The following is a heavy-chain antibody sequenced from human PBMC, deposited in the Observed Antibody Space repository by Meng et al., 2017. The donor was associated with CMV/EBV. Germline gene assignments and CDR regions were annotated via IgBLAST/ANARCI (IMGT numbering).Heavy chain of an antibody. V-gene: IGHV3-30-3*01. CDR1: GITFSSYD. CDR2: IKYDGSNK. Sequence: CTASGITFSSYDMHWVRQAPGKGLEWVAVIKYDGSNKNYAESVKDRFTITRNKSKNTLYLQMNSLRDEDTALYYCVRGWQQLAFDYWGQGTLVTVSS. D-gene: IGHD6-13*01. CDR3: VRGWQQLAFDY. J-gene: IGHJ4*02.